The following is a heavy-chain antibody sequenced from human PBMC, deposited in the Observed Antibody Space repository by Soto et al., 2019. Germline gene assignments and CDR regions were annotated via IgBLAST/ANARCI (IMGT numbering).Heavy chain of an antibody. CDR2: ISDDGSTI. CDR3: VRGPRPSSVGTGAF. CDR1: GFVFSMYW. J-gene: IGHJ4*02. D-gene: IGHD3-10*01. V-gene: IGHV3-74*01. Sequence: EVQLVESGGGLVQPGWSLRLSCAASGFVFSMYWMHWVRQAPGKGLEWVSRISDDGSTIHYADSVKGRFSISRDNAQNILFLEMTALRDGDTAVYYCVRGPRPSSVGTGAFWGQGSPVTVSS.